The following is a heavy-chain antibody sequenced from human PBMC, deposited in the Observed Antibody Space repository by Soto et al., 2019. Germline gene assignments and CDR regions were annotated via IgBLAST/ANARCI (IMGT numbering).Heavy chain of an antibody. J-gene: IGHJ4*02. CDR2: VSFDGSNK. D-gene: IGHD1-1*01. V-gene: IGHV3-30-3*01. CDR3: GRVRRFGNGYNLGFDY. Sequence: QVQLVESGGGVVQPGRSLRLSCAASGFSFSSYSMHWVRQAPGKGLEWVAVVSFDGSNKYYANSVKDRFTVSRDNSKNTMYVQMNSLKPEDTAVSYCGRVRRFGNGYNLGFDYWGQGTLVTVSS. CDR1: GFSFSSYS.